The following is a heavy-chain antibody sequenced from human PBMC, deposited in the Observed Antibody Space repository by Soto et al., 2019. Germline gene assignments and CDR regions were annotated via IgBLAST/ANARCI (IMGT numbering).Heavy chain of an antibody. CDR1: GGSISSSSYY. V-gene: IGHV4-39*01. J-gene: IGHJ5*02. Sequence: SETLSLTCTVSGGSISSSSYYWGWIRQPPGKGLEWIGSIYYSGSTYYNPSLKSRVTISVDTSKNQFSLKLSSVTAADTAVYYCARRLQLRFLGWFDPWGQGTLVTVSS. CDR3: ARRLQLRFLGWFDP. D-gene: IGHD3-3*01. CDR2: IYYSGST.